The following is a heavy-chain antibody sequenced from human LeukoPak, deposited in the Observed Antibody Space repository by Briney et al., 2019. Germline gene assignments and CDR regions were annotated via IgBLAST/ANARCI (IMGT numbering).Heavy chain of an antibody. CDR3: ARGGRAYYYGSGSYPSDDY. J-gene: IGHJ4*02. V-gene: IGHV1-2*02. D-gene: IGHD3-10*01. Sequence: ASVKVSCKASGYTFTGYYMHWVRQAPRQGLEWMGWINPNSGGTKYAQKFQGRGTVTRDTSISTSSMELSSLRSEDTAVYYCARGGRAYYYGSGSYPSDDYWGQGTLVTVSS. CDR1: GYTFTGYY. CDR2: INPNSGGT.